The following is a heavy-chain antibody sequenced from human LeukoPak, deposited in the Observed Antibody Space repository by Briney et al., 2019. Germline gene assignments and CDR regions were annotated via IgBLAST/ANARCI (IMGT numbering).Heavy chain of an antibody. D-gene: IGHD3-10*01. CDR3: ARVRLYGSGTYYSDY. CDR1: GFTFSTYG. J-gene: IGHJ4*02. Sequence: GGSLRLSCAASGFTFSTYGMNWVRQAPGKGLEWVTLIWYDGSNKYYADSVKGRFTISRDNSKNTLYLQMNSLRAEDTAVYYCARVRLYGSGTYYSDYWGQGTLVTVSS. CDR2: IWYDGSNK. V-gene: IGHV3-33*01.